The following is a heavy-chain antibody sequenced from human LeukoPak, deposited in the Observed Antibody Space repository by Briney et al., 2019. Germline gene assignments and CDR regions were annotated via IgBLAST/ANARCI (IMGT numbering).Heavy chain of an antibody. CDR2: ITSTGGTK. V-gene: IGHV3-48*03. CDR1: GFDITRLE. J-gene: IGHJ3*01. CDR3: VRPLASLHDPDVFDL. D-gene: IGHD3-16*02. Sequence: GGSLRLSCAASGFDITRLEMYWVCQAPGKGLEWISYITSTGGTKYYADSVRGRFTISRDNSKNSLYLQLNSLRAEDTAVYYCVRPLASLHDPDVFDLWGQGTSVTVSS.